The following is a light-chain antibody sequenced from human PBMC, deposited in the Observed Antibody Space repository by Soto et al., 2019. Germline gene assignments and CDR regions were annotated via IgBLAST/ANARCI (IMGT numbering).Light chain of an antibody. CDR2: YDD. CDR3: AAWDDSLNGWV. J-gene: IGLJ3*02. CDR1: SSNIGNNA. Sequence: QSVLTQPPSVSEAPRQRVTISCSGSSSNIGNNAVNWYQQLPGKAPKLLIYYDDLLPSGVSDRFSGSKSGTSVSRAISGLQSEDEADYYWAAWDDSLNGWVLGGGTTHTVL. V-gene: IGLV1-36*01.